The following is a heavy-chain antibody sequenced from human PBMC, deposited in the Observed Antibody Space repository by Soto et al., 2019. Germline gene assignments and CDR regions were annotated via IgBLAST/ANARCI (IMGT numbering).Heavy chain of an antibody. Sequence: QVQLVQSGAEVKKPGSSVKVSCKASGDTFSSYAISWVRQAPGQGLEWMGGIIPIFGTANYAQKFQGRVTITADETTSTAYMELSSLRSEDTAVYYCASPTSLLTEGGYGMDVWGQGTKVTVSS. CDR2: IIPIFGTA. CDR1: GDTFSSYA. D-gene: IGHD3-9*01. V-gene: IGHV1-69*01. J-gene: IGHJ6*02. CDR3: ASPTSLLTEGGYGMDV.